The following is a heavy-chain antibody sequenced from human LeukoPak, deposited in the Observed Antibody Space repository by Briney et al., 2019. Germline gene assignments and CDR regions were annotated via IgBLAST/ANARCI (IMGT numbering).Heavy chain of an antibody. J-gene: IGHJ4*02. CDR1: GYTFNGYY. Sequence: ASMKVSCKASGYTFNGYYMHWVRQAPGQGLEWMGWISPNSGDTHYTQKFQGRVTMTRDTSTTTAYMEMSRLRSDDTAVYYCARDQRVTEGYFDYWGQGTLVTVSS. D-gene: IGHD2-21*02. V-gene: IGHV1-2*02. CDR3: ARDQRVTEGYFDY. CDR2: ISPNSGDT.